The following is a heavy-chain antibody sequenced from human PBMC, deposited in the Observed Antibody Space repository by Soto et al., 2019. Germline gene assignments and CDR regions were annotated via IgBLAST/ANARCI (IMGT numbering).Heavy chain of an antibody. Sequence: QVQLVQSGAEVKKPGASVKVSCKASGYTFTSYDINWVRQATGQGLEWMGWMNPNSGNTGYAQKFQGRVTMTRNTSISTADMELSSRRSEGTAVYYCAREKTSYGMAVWGQWTTVTVSS. CDR2: MNPNSGNT. V-gene: IGHV1-8*01. J-gene: IGHJ6*02. CDR3: AREKTSYGMAV. CDR1: GYTFTSYD.